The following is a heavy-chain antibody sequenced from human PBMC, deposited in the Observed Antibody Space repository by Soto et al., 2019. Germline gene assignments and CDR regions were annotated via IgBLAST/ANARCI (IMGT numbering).Heavy chain of an antibody. V-gene: IGHV3-7*01. CDR3: ARDSRRVGATSDLKT. D-gene: IGHD1-26*01. CDR1: GFTFSGYW. J-gene: IGHJ5*02. Sequence: EVQLVESGGGFVQPGGSLRLSCAASGFTFSGYWMSWVRQAPGKGLEWLANIKEDGTEKYYVDDVKGRITISRDKARKSLYLQLNSQRDEDTAVYFCARDSRRVGATSDLKTWGQGTLVTVSS. CDR2: IKEDGTEK.